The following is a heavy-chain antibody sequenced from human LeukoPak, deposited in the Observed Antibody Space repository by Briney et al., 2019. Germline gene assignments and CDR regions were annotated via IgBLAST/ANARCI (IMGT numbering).Heavy chain of an antibody. CDR1: GFTFDDYA. V-gene: IGHV3-9*01. Sequence: GRSLRLSCAASGFTFDDYAMHWVRQAPGKGLEWVSGISWNSGSIGYADAVKGRFTISRDNAKNSLYLQMNSLRAEDTALYYCAKEIRHTGTTGLPDYWGQGTLVTVSS. D-gene: IGHD1-7*01. CDR3: AKEIRHTGTTGLPDY. CDR2: ISWNSGSI. J-gene: IGHJ4*02.